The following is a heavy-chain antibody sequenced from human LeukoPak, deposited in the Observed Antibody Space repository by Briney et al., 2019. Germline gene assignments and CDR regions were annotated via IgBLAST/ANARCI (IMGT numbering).Heavy chain of an antibody. Sequence: SVKVSCKASGYTFTSYDINWVRQATGQGLEWMGRIIPIFGIANYAQKFQGRVTITADKSTSTAYMELSSLRSEDTAVYYCARLSAWQWLSNYYYGMDVWGQGTTVTVSS. CDR2: IIPIFGIA. CDR1: GYTFTSYD. V-gene: IGHV1-69*04. J-gene: IGHJ6*02. D-gene: IGHD6-19*01. CDR3: ARLSAWQWLSNYYYGMDV.